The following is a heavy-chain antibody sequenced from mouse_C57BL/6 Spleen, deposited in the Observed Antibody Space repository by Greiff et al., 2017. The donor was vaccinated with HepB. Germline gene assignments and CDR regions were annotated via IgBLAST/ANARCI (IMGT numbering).Heavy chain of an antibody. Sequence: VQLQQPGAELVMPGASVKLSCKASGYTFTSYWMHWVKQRPGQGLEWIGEIDPSDSYTNYNQKFKGKSTLTVDKSSSTAYMQLSSLTSEDSAVYYCARRDYYGSRGAWFGYWCQRTLVTVSA. CDR3: ARRDYYGSRGAWFGY. V-gene: IGHV1-69*01. J-gene: IGHJ3*01. D-gene: IGHD1-1*01. CDR2: IDPSDSYT. CDR1: GYTFTSYW.